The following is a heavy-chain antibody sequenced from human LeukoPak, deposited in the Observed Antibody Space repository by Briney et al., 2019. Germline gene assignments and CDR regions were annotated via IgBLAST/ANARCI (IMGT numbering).Heavy chain of an antibody. Sequence: SETLSLTCAVYGGSFSGYYWSWIRQPPGKGLEWIGEINHSGSTNYNPSLKSRVTISVDTSKNQFSLKLSSVTAADTAVYYCAGGIPWSSSHFDYWGQGTLVTVSS. CDR3: AGGIPWSSSHFDY. J-gene: IGHJ4*02. V-gene: IGHV4-34*01. D-gene: IGHD6-19*01. CDR2: INHSGST. CDR1: GGSFSGYY.